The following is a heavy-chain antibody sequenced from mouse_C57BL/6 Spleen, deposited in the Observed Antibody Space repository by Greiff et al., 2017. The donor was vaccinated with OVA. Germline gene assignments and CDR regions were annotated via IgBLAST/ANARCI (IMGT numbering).Heavy chain of an antibody. D-gene: IGHD4-1*01. J-gene: IGHJ2*01. V-gene: IGHV5-17*01. Sequence: EVMLVESGGGLVKPGGSLKLSCAASGFTFSDYGMHWVRQAPEKGLEWVAYISSGSSTIYYADTVKGRFTISRDNAKNTLFLQMTSLRSEDTAMYYCARKDPWGYYFDYWGQGTTLTVSS. CDR3: ARKDPWGYYFDY. CDR2: ISSGSSTI. CDR1: GFTFSDYG.